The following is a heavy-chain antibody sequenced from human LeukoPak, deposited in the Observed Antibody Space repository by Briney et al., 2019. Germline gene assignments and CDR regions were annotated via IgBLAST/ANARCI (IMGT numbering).Heavy chain of an antibody. CDR1: GFTFSSYA. CDR3: ARDSTSIAARPGDY. CDR2: IWYDGSNK. D-gene: IGHD6-6*01. Sequence: PGGSLRLSCAASGFTFSSYAMHWVRQAPGKGLEWVAVIWYDGSNKYYADSVKGRFTISRDNSKNTLYLQMNSLRAEDTAVYYCARDSTSIAARPGDYWGQGTLVTVSS. V-gene: IGHV3-33*08. J-gene: IGHJ4*02.